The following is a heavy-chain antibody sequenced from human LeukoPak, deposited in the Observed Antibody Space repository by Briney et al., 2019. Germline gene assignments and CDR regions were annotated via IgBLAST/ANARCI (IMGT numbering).Heavy chain of an antibody. D-gene: IGHD2-21*01. CDR2: ISYCASKK. Sequence: GGSLTLSCAASGFTFWSHGIHWVRNALPPGLERVAVISYCASKKYFNDSVQGRFTISRDNSKNTLYLQMNSLRAEDTAIYYCVRERPTCGLDALDVWGHGTMVTVSS. V-gene: IGHV3-30*03. CDR1: GFTFWSHG. J-gene: IGHJ3*01. CDR3: VRERPTCGLDALDV.